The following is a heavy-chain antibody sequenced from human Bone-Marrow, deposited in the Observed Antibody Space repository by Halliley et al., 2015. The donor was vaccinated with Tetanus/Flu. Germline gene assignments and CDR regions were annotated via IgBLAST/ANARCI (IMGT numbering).Heavy chain of an antibody. J-gene: IGHJ3*02. V-gene: IGHV3-20*03. D-gene: IGHD3-16*02. CDR3: ARNEGSLTFGGVLVIDAFDM. CDR2: NGNGAGT. Sequence: NGNGAGTGYADSVKGRFTISRDNAKNSLYLQMNSLRADDTALYYCARNEGSLTFGGVLVIDAFDMWGQGTMVTVSS.